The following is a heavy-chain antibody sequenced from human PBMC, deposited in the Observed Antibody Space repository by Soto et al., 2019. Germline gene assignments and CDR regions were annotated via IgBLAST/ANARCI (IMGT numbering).Heavy chain of an antibody. V-gene: IGHV1-18*01. CDR1: GYTFTSYG. CDR2: ISAYNGNT. D-gene: IGHD3-3*01. J-gene: IGHJ4*02. Sequence: GASVKVSCKASGYTFTSYGISWVRQAPGQGLEWMGWISAYNGNTNYAQKLQGRVTMTTDTSTSTAYMELRSLRSDDTAVYYCARDSGPNYDFWSGPYYFGYWGQGTLVTVSS. CDR3: ARDSGPNYDFWSGPYYFGY.